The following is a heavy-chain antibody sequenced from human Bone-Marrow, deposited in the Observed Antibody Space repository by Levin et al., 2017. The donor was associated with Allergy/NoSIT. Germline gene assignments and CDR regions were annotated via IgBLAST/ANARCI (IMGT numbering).Heavy chain of an antibody. V-gene: IGHV4-59*01. D-gene: IGHD3-3*01. CDR3: ARGGGSDFWSGYPDWFDY. Sequence: PSETLSLTCAVSGSSINVNYWNWIRQPPGKGLEWIGYIYYSGNTNYNPSLKSRVTISADSSRHQFSLRLRSVTAADTAMYYCARGGGSDFWSGYPDWFDYWSQGTLVTVSS. CDR2: IYYSGNT. J-gene: IGHJ4*02. CDR1: GSSINVNY.